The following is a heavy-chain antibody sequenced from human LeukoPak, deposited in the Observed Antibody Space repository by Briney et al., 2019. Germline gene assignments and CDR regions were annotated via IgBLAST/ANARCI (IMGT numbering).Heavy chain of an antibody. CDR2: INPNSGGT. J-gene: IGHJ4*02. CDR1: GYTFTGYY. D-gene: IGHD2-15*01. CDR3: ARTPYCSGGSCYSFYDY. V-gene: IGHV1-2*06. Sequence: VASVKVSCKASGYTFTGYYMHWVRQAPGQGLEWMGRINPNSGGTNYAQKFQGRVTMTRDTSISTAYMELSRLRSDDTAVYYCARTPYCSGGSCYSFYDYWGQGTLVTVSS.